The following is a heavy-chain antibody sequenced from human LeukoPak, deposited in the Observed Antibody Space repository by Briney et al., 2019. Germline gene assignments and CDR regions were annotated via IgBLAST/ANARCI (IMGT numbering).Heavy chain of an antibody. Sequence: SQTLSLTCAISGDSVSSNSAAWNWIRQSPSRGLEWLGRTYYKSKWYNDYAVSVKSRITINPDTFKNQFSLQLNSVTPEDTAVYYCARATLKYSSSPLDYWGQGTLVTVSS. CDR1: GDSVSSNSAA. CDR2: TYYKSKWYN. D-gene: IGHD6-6*01. CDR3: ARATLKYSSSPLDY. J-gene: IGHJ4*02. V-gene: IGHV6-1*01.